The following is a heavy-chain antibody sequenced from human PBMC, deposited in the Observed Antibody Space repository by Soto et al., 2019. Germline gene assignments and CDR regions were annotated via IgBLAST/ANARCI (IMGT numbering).Heavy chain of an antibody. CDR2: ISGSGGST. J-gene: IGHJ4*02. CDR1: GFTFSSYA. CDR3: ATKRSSGLTKPNDY. Sequence: GGSLRLSCAASGFTFSSYAMSWVRQAPGKGLEWVSAISGSGGSTYYADSVKGRFTISRDNAKNSLYLQMNSLRAEDTAVYYCATKRSSGLTKPNDYWGQGTLVTVSS. V-gene: IGHV3-23*01. D-gene: IGHD6-19*01.